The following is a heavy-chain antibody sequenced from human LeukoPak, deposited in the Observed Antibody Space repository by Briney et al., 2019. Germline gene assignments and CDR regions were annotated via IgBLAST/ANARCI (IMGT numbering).Heavy chain of an antibody. CDR2: ISSSSSTI. CDR3: ARERDRFLEWLKAYYYYYMDV. V-gene: IGHV3-48*01. J-gene: IGHJ6*03. Sequence: GGSLRLSCAASGFTFSSYSMNWVRQAPGKRLEWVSYISSSSSTIYYADSVKGRFTISRDNAKNSLYLQMNSLRAEDTAVYYCARERDRFLEWLKAYYYYYMDVWGKGTTVTVSS. CDR1: GFTFSSYS. D-gene: IGHD3-3*01.